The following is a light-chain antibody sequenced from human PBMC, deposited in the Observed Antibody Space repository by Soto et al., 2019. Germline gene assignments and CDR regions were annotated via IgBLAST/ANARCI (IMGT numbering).Light chain of an antibody. CDR2: DVS. CDR1: SSDVGGYNY. Sequence: QSALTQPASVSGSPGQSITISCTGTSSDVGGYNYVSWYQQHPGKAPKLMISDVSNRPSGVSNRFSGSKSGNTASLTISGLYAEDEADYYCSSYTSSSTLYVFGTGTKLTVL. V-gene: IGLV2-14*01. CDR3: SSYTSSSTLYV. J-gene: IGLJ1*01.